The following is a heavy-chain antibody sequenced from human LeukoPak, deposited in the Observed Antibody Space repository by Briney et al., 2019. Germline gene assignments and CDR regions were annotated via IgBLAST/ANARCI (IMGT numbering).Heavy chain of an antibody. CDR1: GYTFTVYY. CDR3: ATYGLSGQYYFDY. V-gene: IGHV1-2*02. CDR2: ISPNSGGT. D-gene: IGHD2/OR15-2a*01. J-gene: IGHJ4*02. Sequence: GASVKVSCKASGYTFTVYYMHWVRQAPGQGLEWMGWISPNSGGTNYAQKFQGRVTMTRDTSISTAYMELSRLRSDDTAVYYCATYGLSGQYYFDYWGQGTLVTVSS.